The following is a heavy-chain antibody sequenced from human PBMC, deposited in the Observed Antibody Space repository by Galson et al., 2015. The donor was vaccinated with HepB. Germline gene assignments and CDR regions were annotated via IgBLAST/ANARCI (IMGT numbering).Heavy chain of an antibody. D-gene: IGHD6-19*01. Sequence: SVKVSCKASGGTFSSYTISWVRQAPGQGLEWMGRIIPILGIANYAQKFQGRVTITADKSTSTAYMELSSLRSEDTAVYYCARGEPIAVAGIGGANWFDPWGQGTLVTVSS. CDR1: GGTFSSYT. CDR3: ARGEPIAVAGIGGANWFDP. J-gene: IGHJ5*02. CDR2: IIPILGIA. V-gene: IGHV1-69*02.